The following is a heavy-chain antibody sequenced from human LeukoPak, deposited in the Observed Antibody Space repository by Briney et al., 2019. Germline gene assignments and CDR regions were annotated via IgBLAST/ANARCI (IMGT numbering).Heavy chain of an antibody. V-gene: IGHV3-21*01. CDR1: GFTFSSYA. Sequence: GGSLRLSCAASGFTFSSYAMSWVRQAPGKGLEWVSSISSSSSYIYYADSVKGRFTISRDNAKNSLYLQMNSLRAEDTAVYYCARDRSIAVAGRNFDYWGQGTLVTVSS. CDR3: ARDRSIAVAGRNFDY. D-gene: IGHD6-19*01. CDR2: ISSSSSYI. J-gene: IGHJ4*02.